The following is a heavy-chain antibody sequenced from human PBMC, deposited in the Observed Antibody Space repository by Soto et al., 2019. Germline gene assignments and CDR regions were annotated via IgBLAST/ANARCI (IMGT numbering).Heavy chain of an antibody. CDR1: GFTFSNYA. V-gene: IGHV3-23*01. D-gene: IGHD3-10*01. CDR3: AKDSYGSGIHFYYYYYMDV. Sequence: EVHLLESGGGLVQPGGSLRLSCAASGFTFSNYAMSWVRQAPGKGLEWVSGISGSSGTTYYADSVKGRFTISRDNSKNTLFLQMNSLRAEDTAVYYCAKDSYGSGIHFYYYYYMDVWGKGTTVTVSS. J-gene: IGHJ6*03. CDR2: ISGSSGTT.